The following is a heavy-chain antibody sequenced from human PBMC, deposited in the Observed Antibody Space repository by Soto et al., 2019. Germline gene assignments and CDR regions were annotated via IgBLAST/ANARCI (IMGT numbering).Heavy chain of an antibody. J-gene: IGHJ4*01. CDR2: IESKADGGTT. V-gene: IGHV3-15*07. Sequence: GGSLRLSCAASGFSFSDAWINWVRQAPGKGLEWVGRIESKADGGTTDFAAPMKGRCAVSRDDSKNLAYLQIYSLKTEETAVYSRAPDTHFTGILVCLDYWGPGTLVTVCS. D-gene: IGHD2-8*02. CDR1: GFSFSDAW. CDR3: APDTHFTGILVCLDY.